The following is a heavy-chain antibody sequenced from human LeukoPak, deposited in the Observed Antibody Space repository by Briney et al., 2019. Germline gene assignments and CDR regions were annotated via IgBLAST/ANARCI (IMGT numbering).Heavy chain of an antibody. CDR2: IKPDGNEK. J-gene: IGHJ4*02. Sequence: PGGSLRLSCAASGLTFTDFWMNWVRLAPGRGLEWLANIKPDGNEKYYVDSVKGRFAISRVNAKNEVYLEMNSLRAEDTGVYYCSGRDSSRSPRAYWGQGTLVSVSS. CDR3: SGRDSSRSPRAY. V-gene: IGHV3-7*01. CDR1: GLTFTDFW. D-gene: IGHD2-2*01.